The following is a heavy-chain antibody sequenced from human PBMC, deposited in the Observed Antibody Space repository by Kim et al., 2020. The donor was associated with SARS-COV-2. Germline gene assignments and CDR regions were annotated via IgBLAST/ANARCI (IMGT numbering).Heavy chain of an antibody. D-gene: IGHD3-22*01. J-gene: IGHJ3*02. V-gene: IGHV3-48*02. CDR2: ISSSSSTI. CDR1: GFTFSSYS. Sequence: GGSLRLSCAASGFTFSSYSMNWVRQAPGKGLEWVSYISSSSSTIYYADSVKGRFTISRDNAKNSLYLQMNSLRDEDTAVYYCARERGVYYYDSSGAFDIWGQGTMVTVSS. CDR3: ARERGVYYYDSSGAFDI.